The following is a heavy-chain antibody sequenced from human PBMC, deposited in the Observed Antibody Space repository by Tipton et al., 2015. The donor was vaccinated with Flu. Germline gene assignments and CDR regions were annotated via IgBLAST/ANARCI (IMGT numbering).Heavy chain of an antibody. Sequence: GSLRLSCAASGFTFSSYSMNWVRQAPGKGLEWVSSISSSSSYIYYADSVKGRFTISRDNAKNSLYLQMNSLRAEDTAVYYCARWGERRAFDIWGQGTMVTVSS. D-gene: IGHD1-1*01. CDR2: ISSSSSYI. J-gene: IGHJ3*02. CDR3: ARWGERRAFDI. V-gene: IGHV3-21*01. CDR1: GFTFSSYS.